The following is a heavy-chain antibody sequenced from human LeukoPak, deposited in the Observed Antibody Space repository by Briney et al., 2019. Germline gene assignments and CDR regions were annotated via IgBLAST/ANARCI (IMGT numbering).Heavy chain of an antibody. D-gene: IGHD6-19*01. CDR3: ASDTSAWRYGMDV. CDR1: GFTFSSHW. CDR2: IKQDGSEK. Sequence: PGGPLRLSCEASGFTFSSHWMSWVRQAPGKGLEWVAIIKQDGSEKDYVDSVTGRFTISRDNAKNSLYLQMNSLRDEDTAVYYCASDTSAWRYGMDVWGQGTTVTVSS. V-gene: IGHV3-7*01. J-gene: IGHJ6*02.